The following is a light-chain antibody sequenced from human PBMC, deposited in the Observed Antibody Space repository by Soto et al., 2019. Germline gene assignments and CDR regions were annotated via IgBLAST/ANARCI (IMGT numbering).Light chain of an antibody. CDR2: GAS. CDR1: QSFSNNY. CDR3: QQYGGSPRT. V-gene: IGKV3-20*01. Sequence: MVLTQSPVTLSLSPWERATRSCGASQSFSNNYLAWYQQKPGQAPRLLIYGASNRATGIPDRFSGSGSGTDFTLTISRLEPEDFAVYHCQQYGGSPRTFGQGTKVDIK. J-gene: IGKJ1*01.